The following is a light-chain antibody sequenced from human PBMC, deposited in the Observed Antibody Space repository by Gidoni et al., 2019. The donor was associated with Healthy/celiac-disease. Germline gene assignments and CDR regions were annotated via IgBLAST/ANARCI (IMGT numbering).Light chain of an antibody. CDR1: QCVSSN. CDR2: VAS. V-gene: IGKV3-15*01. CDR3: QQYNNWPPLT. J-gene: IGKJ4*01. Sequence: EIVMTQSLATLSVSPGERATLSCRASQCVSSNLAWYQQKPGQAPRLLIYVASTRATGIPARFSGSGSGTEFTLTISSLQSEDFAVYCCQQYNNWPPLTFGGGTKVEIK.